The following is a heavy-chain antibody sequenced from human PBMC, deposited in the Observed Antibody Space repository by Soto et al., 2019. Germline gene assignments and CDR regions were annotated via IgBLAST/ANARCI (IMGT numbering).Heavy chain of an antibody. J-gene: IGHJ4*02. CDR1: GGTSSSES. Sequence: QVQLVQSGAEVKKPGSSVKVSCKASGGTSSSESISWLRQAPGQGLEWMGRIIPMFGIAKYAQKFQGRVTITADWSSHTAYMELSSLRSDDTAVYFCARGIPVPTYFFDSWGQGTLLSVSS. D-gene: IGHD3-16*01. V-gene: IGHV1-69*02. CDR3: ARGIPVPTYFFDS. CDR2: IIPMFGIA.